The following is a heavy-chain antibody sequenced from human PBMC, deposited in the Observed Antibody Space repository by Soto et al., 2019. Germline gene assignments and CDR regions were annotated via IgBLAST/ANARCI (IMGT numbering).Heavy chain of an antibody. CDR1: GYTFTSYA. Sequence: ASVKVSCKASGYTFTSYAMHWVRQAPGQRLEWMGWINAGNGNTKYSQKFQGRVTITRDTSASTAYMELSSLRSEDTAVYYCARYRDPYKNATDYWGQGTLVTVSS. J-gene: IGHJ4*02. V-gene: IGHV1-3*01. CDR2: INAGNGNT. CDR3: ARYRDPYKNATDY. D-gene: IGHD1-1*01.